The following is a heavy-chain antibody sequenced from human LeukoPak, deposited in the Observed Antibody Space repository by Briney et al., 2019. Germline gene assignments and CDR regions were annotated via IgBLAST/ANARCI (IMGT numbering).Heavy chain of an antibody. CDR3: ARLASSAYYYMDV. V-gene: IGHV5-51*01. CDR2: LYPGDSDT. Sequence: NRGESLKISYKGSGYSFTSYWIGWVRQMPGKGLEWMGILYPGDSDTRYSPSFQGQVPISADKSISTAYLQWSSLKASDTAMYYCARLASSAYYYMDVWGKGTTVTVSS. D-gene: IGHD6-19*01. J-gene: IGHJ6*03. CDR1: GYSFTSYW.